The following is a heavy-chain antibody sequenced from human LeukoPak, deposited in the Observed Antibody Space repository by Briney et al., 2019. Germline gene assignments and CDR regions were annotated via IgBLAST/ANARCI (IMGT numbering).Heavy chain of an antibody. CDR1: GFTVSSNY. Sequence: GGSLRLSCAAFGFTVSSNYMSWVRQAPGKGLEWASVIYSGGSTYYADSVKGRFTISRHNSKNTLYLQMNSLRAEDTAVYYCARDYYDRGFGLGAREWGQGTLVTVSS. CDR2: IYSGGST. J-gene: IGHJ4*02. D-gene: IGHD3-22*01. CDR3: ARDYYDRGFGLGARE. V-gene: IGHV3-53*04.